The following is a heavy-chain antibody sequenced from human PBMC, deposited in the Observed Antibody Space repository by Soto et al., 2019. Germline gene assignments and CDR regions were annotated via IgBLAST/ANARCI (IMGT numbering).Heavy chain of an antibody. CDR2: ITVGSSHI. J-gene: IGHJ4*02. CDR1: GFPLSAYN. Sequence: GGSLRLCCTGSGFPLSAYNINWVRQAPGKGLEWVSSITVGSSHIYQPNSMKGRFTISRDDAKNSVYLQIDSLRDEDTALYYCSRSPEVGVRGAYWGQGTLVTVSS. V-gene: IGHV3-21*01. D-gene: IGHD3-16*01. CDR3: SRSPEVGVRGAY.